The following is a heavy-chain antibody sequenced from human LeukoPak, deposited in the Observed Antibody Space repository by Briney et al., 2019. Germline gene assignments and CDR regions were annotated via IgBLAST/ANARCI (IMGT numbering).Heavy chain of an antibody. CDR2: IYSGGST. CDR1: GFTVSSNY. CDR3: AREGSYYYGMDV. V-gene: IGHV3-53*01. Sequence: GGSLRLSCAASGFTVSSNYMSWVRQAPGKGLEWVSVIYSGGSTYYADSVKGRFTISRDNSKNTLYLQMNSLRAEDTAVYYCAREGSYYYGMDVWGQGTTATVSS. J-gene: IGHJ6*02.